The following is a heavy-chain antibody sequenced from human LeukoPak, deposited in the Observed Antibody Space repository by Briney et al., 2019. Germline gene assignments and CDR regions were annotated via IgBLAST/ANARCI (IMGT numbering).Heavy chain of an antibody. CDR3: GRDGPYCTNGVCHWGLRWFDP. J-gene: IGHJ5*02. D-gene: IGHD2-8*01. Sequence: SVKVSCKASGGTFSSYAISWVRQAPRQGLEWIGRIIPIFGTANYAQKFQGRVTITTDESTSTAYMELSSLRSEDTAVYYCGRDGPYCTNGVCHWGLRWFDPWGQGTLVTVSS. V-gene: IGHV1-69*05. CDR2: IIPIFGTA. CDR1: GGTFSSYA.